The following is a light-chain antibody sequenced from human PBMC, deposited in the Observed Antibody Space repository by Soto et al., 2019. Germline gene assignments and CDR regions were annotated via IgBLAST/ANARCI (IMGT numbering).Light chain of an antibody. CDR2: DAS. V-gene: IGKV1-5*01. J-gene: IGKJ2*01. Sequence: DIQMTQSPSTLSASVGDRVTITCRASQSISSWLAWYQQKPGKAPKLLIYDASSLESGVPSRFSGSGSGTEFTLTISSLQTDDFAVYYCQQYGGSPRTFGQGTKLQIK. CDR3: QQYGGSPRT. CDR1: QSISSW.